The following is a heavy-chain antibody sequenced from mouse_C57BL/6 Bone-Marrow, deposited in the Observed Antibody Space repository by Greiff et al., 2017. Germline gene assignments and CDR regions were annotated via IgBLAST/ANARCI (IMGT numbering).Heavy chain of an antibody. Sequence: VMLVESGAELARPGASVKLSCKASGYTFTSYGISWVKQRTGQGLELIGEIYPRSGNTYYNEKFKGKATLTADKSSSTAYMELRSLTSEDSAVYFCARSLLLFAYWGQGTLVTVSA. CDR3: ARSLLLFAY. J-gene: IGHJ3*01. D-gene: IGHD1-1*01. CDR2: IYPRSGNT. V-gene: IGHV1-81*01. CDR1: GYTFTSYG.